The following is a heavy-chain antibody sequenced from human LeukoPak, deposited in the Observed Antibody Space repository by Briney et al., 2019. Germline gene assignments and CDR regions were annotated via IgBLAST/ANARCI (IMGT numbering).Heavy chain of an antibody. CDR3: ASYRQLWY. CDR2: INHSGST. J-gene: IGHJ4*02. V-gene: IGHV4-34*01. CDR1: GGSFSDYY. Sequence: SETLSLTCAVYGGSFSDYYWSWIRQPPGKGLEWIGEINHSGSTNYNPSLKSRVAISVDTSKNQFSLKLSSVTAADTAVYYCASYRQLWYWGQGTLVTVSS. D-gene: IGHD6-6*01.